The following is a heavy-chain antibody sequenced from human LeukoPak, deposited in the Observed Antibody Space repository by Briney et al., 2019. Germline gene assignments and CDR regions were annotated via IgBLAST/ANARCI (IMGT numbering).Heavy chain of an antibody. CDR2: INSDGSST. J-gene: IGHJ6*02. CDR3: ARECHGDQGYGMDV. V-gene: IGHV3-74*01. CDR1: GFTFSSYW. D-gene: IGHD4-17*01. Sequence: GGSLRLSCAASGFTFSSYWMHWVRQAPGKGLVWVSRINSDGSSTSYADSVKGRFTTSRDNAKNSLYLQMNSLRAEDTAVYYCARECHGDQGYGMDVWGQGTTVTVSS.